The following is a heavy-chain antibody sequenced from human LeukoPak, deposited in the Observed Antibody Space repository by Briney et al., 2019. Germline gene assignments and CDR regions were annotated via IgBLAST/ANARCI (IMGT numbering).Heavy chain of an antibody. Sequence: SETLSLTCAVYGGSFSGYYWSWIRQPPGKGLEWIGEISHSGSTNYNPSLKSRVTISVDTSKNQFSLKLSSVTAADTAVYYCAFLYPVGYWGQGTLVTVSS. CDR1: GGSFSGYY. V-gene: IGHV4-34*01. D-gene: IGHD2/OR15-2a*01. J-gene: IGHJ4*02. CDR2: ISHSGST. CDR3: AFLYPVGY.